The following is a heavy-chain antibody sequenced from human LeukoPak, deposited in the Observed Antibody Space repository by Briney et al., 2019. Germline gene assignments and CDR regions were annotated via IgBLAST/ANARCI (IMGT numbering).Heavy chain of an antibody. CDR1: GFTFSSYG. Sequence: GGSLRLSCAASGFTFSSYGMHWGRQAPGKGLEWVAVISYDGSDKNYADSVKGRFTISRDNSKNTLYLQMNSLRAEDTAVYYCAYDSSGYYYTPGDYWGQGTLVTVSS. J-gene: IGHJ4*02. V-gene: IGHV3-30*18. CDR2: ISYDGSDK. CDR3: AYDSSGYYYTPGDY. D-gene: IGHD3-22*01.